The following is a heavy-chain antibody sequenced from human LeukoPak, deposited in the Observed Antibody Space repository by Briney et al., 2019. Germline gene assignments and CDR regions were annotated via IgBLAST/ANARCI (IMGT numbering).Heavy chain of an antibody. V-gene: IGHV3-23*01. CDR2: ISGSGGST. Sequence: PGGSLRLSCAASGFTFSSYAMSWVRQAPGKGLEWVSAISGSGGSTYYADSVKGRFTISRDNSKNTLYLQMNSLRAEDTAVYYCARATYDSSGYRLDYWGQGTLVTVSS. CDR1: GFTFSSYA. J-gene: IGHJ4*02. CDR3: ARATYDSSGYRLDY. D-gene: IGHD3-22*01.